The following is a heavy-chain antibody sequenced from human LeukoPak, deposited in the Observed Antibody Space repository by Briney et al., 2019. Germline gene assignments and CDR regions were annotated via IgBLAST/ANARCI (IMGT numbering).Heavy chain of an antibody. CDR3: ARDRGSGNYGVDY. CDR2: IWYDGRNK. CDR1: GFTFKNYG. D-gene: IGHD3-10*01. Sequence: GGSLRLSCAASGFTFKNYGMHWVRQAPGKGLEWVAIIWYDGRNKYFADSVKGRVTISRDNSKNTLYFQMNSLRAEDTAVYYCARDRGSGNYGVDYWGQGTLVTVSS. V-gene: IGHV3-33*01. J-gene: IGHJ4*02.